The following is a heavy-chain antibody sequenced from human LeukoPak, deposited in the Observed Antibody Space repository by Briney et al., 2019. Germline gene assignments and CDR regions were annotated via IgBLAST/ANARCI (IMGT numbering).Heavy chain of an antibody. V-gene: IGHV3-7*01. CDR1: GFTFSNYW. CDR3: ARGKQQLPLDY. Sequence: PGGSLRLSCAASGFTFSNYWMSWVRQAPGKGLEFMANIKEAGSEKYYVDSVKGRFTISRDNDKNSVHLQMNSLRAEDTAVYYCARGKQQLPLDYWGQGTLVTVSS. J-gene: IGHJ4*02. D-gene: IGHD6-13*01. CDR2: IKEAGSEK.